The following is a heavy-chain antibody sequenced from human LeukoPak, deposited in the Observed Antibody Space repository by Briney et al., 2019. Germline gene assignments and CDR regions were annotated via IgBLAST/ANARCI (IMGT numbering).Heavy chain of an antibody. Sequence: PSETLSLTCTGSGGSIISYYWSWIRQPPGKGLEWIGYIYYSGSTNYNPSLKSRVTISVDTSKNQFSLKLSSVTAADTAVYYCARHVKAGGASPLDYWGQGTLVTVSS. CDR2: IYYSGST. J-gene: IGHJ4*02. V-gene: IGHV4-59*08. CDR3: ARHVKAGGASPLDY. CDR1: GGSIISYY. D-gene: IGHD1-26*01.